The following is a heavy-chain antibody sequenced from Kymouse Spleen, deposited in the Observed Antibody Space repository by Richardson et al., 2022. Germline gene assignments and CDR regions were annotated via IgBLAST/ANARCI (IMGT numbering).Heavy chain of an antibody. D-gene: IGHD3-9*01. J-gene: IGHJ1*01. CDR1: GFTFDDYA. CDR2: ISWNSGSI. V-gene: IGHV3-9*01. CDR3: AKDITIF*LVIIQILPA. Sequence: EVQLVESGGGLVQPGRSLRLSCAASGFTFDDYAMHWVRQAPGKGLEWVSGISWNSGSIGYADSVKGRFTISRDNAKNSLYLQMNSLRAEDTALYYCAKDITIF*LVIIQILPALGPGHPGHRLL.